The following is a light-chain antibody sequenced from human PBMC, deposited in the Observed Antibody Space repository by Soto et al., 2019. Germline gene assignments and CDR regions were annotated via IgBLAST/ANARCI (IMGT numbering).Light chain of an antibody. V-gene: IGKV3-15*01. J-gene: IGKJ1*01. CDR1: QSVGSN. CDR2: GAS. Sequence: IVMTQSPSSLSVSPGDRVTLSCRASQSVGSNLDWYQQKPGQAPRLLIYGASSMDSGIPARFSGSGSGTDFTLTISSLQSEDFAVYYCQQYDRSPKTFGQGTKVDI. CDR3: QQYDRSPKT.